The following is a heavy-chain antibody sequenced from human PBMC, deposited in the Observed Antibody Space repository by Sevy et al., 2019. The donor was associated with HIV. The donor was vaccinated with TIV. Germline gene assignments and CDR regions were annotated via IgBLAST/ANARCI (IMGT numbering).Heavy chain of an antibody. Sequence: GGSLRLSCAASGFTVSSNYMSWVRQAPGKGLEWVSVIYSGGSTYYADSVKGRFTISRDNSKNTLYLQMNSLRAEDTAVYYCAREGSVHHGMDVWGQGTTVTVSS. CDR1: GFTVSSNY. V-gene: IGHV3-53*01. CDR3: AREGSVHHGMDV. CDR2: IYSGGST. D-gene: IGHD1-1*01. J-gene: IGHJ6*02.